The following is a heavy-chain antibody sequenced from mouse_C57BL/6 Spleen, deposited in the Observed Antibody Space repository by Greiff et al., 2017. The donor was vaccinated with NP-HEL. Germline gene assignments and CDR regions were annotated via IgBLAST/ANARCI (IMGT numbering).Heavy chain of an antibody. CDR1: GYTFTDYN. J-gene: IGHJ4*01. D-gene: IGHD1-1*01. Sequence: EVQLQQSGPELVKPGASVKMSCKASGYTFTDYNMHWVKQSHGKSLEWIGYLNPNNGGTSYNQKFKGKATLTVNKSSSTAYMELRSLTSEDSAVYYCARGLYYYGSRAFYYAMDYWGQGTSVTVSS. CDR3: ARGLYYYGSRAFYYAMDY. CDR2: LNPNNGGT. V-gene: IGHV1-22*01.